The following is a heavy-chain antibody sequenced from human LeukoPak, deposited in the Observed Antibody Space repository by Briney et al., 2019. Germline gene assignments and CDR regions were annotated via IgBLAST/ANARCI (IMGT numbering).Heavy chain of an antibody. J-gene: IGHJ4*02. D-gene: IGHD2-8*01. CDR3: ARHHRTNGVCYFFDY. CDR2: IYTSGST. CDR1: GGSISSYY. Sequence: SETLSLTCTVSGGSISSYYWSWIRQPPGKGLEWIGYIYTSGSTNYNPSLKSRVTISVDTSKNQFSLKLSSVTAADTAVYYCARHHRTNGVCYFFDYWGQGTLVTVSS. V-gene: IGHV4-4*09.